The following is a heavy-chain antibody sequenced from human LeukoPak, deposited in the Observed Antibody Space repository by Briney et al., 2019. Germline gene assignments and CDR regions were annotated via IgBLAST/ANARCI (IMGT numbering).Heavy chain of an antibody. V-gene: IGHV1-46*01. CDR2: INPSGGST. CDR3: AREYSPYNWNYYTPGNY. Sequence: GASLKVSRKASGYTFTSYYMHWVRQAPGQGLEWMGIINPSGGSTSYAQKFQGRVTMTRDTSTSTVYMELSSLRSEDTAVYYCAREYSPYNWNYYTPGNYWGQGTLVTVSS. CDR1: GYTFTSYY. D-gene: IGHD1-7*01. J-gene: IGHJ4*02.